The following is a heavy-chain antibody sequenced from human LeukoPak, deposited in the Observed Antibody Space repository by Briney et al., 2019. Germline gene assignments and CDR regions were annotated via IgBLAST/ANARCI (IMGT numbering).Heavy chain of an antibody. CDR2: ISSTSITI. J-gene: IGHJ4*02. V-gene: IGHV3-48*01. CDR1: GFTFNSYS. CDR3: ARDNGDSYYLDY. Sequence: GGSLRLSCAASGFTFNSYSMNWVRQAPGKGLEWISYISSTSITIYYADSVKGRFTISRDSAKNSLYLQMNSLRAEDTAVYYCARDNGDSYYLDYWGQGALVTVSS. D-gene: IGHD4-17*01.